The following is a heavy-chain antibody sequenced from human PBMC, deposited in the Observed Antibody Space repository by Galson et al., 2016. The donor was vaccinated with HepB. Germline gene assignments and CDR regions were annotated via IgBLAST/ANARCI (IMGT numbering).Heavy chain of an antibody. Sequence: SLRLSCAASGFTFFTNGMHWVRQAPGKGLEWVAVIWYDGSNKYCADSVKGRFTISRDNSKNTLYLQMNSLRAEDTAVYYCAKGGTYCGGDCYYYMDVWGKGTTVTVSS. D-gene: IGHD2-21*01. CDR2: IWYDGSNK. J-gene: IGHJ6*03. V-gene: IGHV3-33*06. CDR1: GFTFFTNG. CDR3: AKGGTYCGGDCYYYMDV.